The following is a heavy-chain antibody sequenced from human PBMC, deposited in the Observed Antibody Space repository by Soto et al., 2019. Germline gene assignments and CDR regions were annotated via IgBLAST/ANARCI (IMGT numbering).Heavy chain of an antibody. J-gene: IGHJ6*02. D-gene: IGHD6-13*01. V-gene: IGHV1-46*01. CDR1: GYTFTKFH. CDR2: IDPSGGVT. Sequence: ASVKVSCKASGYTFTKFHIHWVRQAPGQGLERMGMIDPSGGVTRDAQRFQGRITMTSDTSISRVYMELRSLRSDDTAVYYFARDGVAAAGVYYYGMDVWGQGTTVTVSS. CDR3: ARDGVAAAGVYYYGMDV.